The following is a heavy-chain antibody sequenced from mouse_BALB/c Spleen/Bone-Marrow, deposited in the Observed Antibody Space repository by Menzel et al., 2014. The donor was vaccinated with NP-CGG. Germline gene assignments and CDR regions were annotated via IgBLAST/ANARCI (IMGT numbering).Heavy chain of an antibody. V-gene: IGHV7-3*02. CDR1: GFAFTDNY. CDR3: ARDSDWFAY. CDR2: IRNKANGYTT. J-gene: IGHJ3*01. Sequence: EVKLVESGGGLVQPGGSLRLSCATSGFAFTDNYMSWVRQPPGRAPEWLGFIRNKANGYTTEYSASVKGRFTISRDNSQSILYLQMNTLRAEDSATYYCARDSDWFAYWGQGTLVTVSA.